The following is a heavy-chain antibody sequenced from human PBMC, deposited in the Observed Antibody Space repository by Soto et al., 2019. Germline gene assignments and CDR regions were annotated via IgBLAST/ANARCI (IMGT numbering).Heavy chain of an antibody. J-gene: IGHJ4*02. CDR3: ARESLGAKGADH. CDR1: GDTFNSYV. D-gene: IGHD3-16*01. CDR2: IIPIIGVT. V-gene: IGHV1-69*17. Sequence: QVQLVQSGAEVKRPGSSVKVSCESSGDTFNSYVISWVRQAPGQGLEWMGGIIPIIGVTHYAQKFQGRVTISALSSTGTAYMEFSNLGVEYTAPYYCARESLGAKGADHWGQGTLVTVSS.